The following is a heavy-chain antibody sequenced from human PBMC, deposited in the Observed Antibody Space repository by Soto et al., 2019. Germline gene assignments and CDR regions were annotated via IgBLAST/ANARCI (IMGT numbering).Heavy chain of an antibody. J-gene: IGHJ4*02. V-gene: IGHV1-18*01. CDR1: GYTFTSYG. D-gene: IGHD6-13*01. CDR3: ARDPLGAAGLSFLDY. CDR2: ISAYNGNT. Sequence: ASVKVSCKASGYTFTSYGISWVRQAPGQGLEWMGWISAYNGNTNYAQKLQGRVTMTTDTSTSTAYMELRSLRSDDTAVYYCARDPLGAAGLSFLDYWGQGTLVTVSS.